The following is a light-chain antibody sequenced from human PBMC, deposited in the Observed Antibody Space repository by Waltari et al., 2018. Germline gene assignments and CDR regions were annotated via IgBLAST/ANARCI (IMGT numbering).Light chain of an antibody. CDR3: QQYGSSLLT. CDR2: GAS. CDR1: QSVSSSY. J-gene: IGKJ4*01. Sequence: EIVLTQSPGTLSLSPGERATLSCRASQSVSSSYLACYQQKPGQAPRLLIYGASSRATCIPDRFSGSGSGTDFTLTISRLEPEDFAVYYCQQYGSSLLTFGGGTKVEIK. V-gene: IGKV3-20*01.